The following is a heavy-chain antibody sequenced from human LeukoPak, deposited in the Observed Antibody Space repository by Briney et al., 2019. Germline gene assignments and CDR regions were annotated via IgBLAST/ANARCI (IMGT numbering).Heavy chain of an antibody. J-gene: IGHJ4*02. Sequence: GGSLRLSCAASGFTFSSYAMSWVRQAPGKGPEWVALISYDGVTKYYADSVKGRFTISRDISKNTLYLQLNSLRPEDTAVYYCAKDQDSQLDHYFDYWGQGTLVTVSS. CDR3: AKDQDSQLDHYFDY. CDR1: GFTFSSYA. CDR2: ISYDGVTK. D-gene: IGHD3/OR15-3a*01. V-gene: IGHV3-30*18.